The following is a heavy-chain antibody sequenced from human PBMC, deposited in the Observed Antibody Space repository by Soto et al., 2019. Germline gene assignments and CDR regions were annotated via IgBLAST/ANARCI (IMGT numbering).Heavy chain of an antibody. CDR2: ISYDGSNK. Sequence: GGSLRLSCAASGFTFSSYAMHWVRQAPGKGLEWVAVISYDGSNKYYADSVKGRFTISRDNSKNTLYLQMNSLRAEDTAVYYCARDVALYGSGSYPDYYYGMDVWGQGTTVTVSS. V-gene: IGHV3-30-3*01. CDR3: ARDVALYGSGSYPDYYYGMDV. D-gene: IGHD3-10*01. CDR1: GFTFSSYA. J-gene: IGHJ6*02.